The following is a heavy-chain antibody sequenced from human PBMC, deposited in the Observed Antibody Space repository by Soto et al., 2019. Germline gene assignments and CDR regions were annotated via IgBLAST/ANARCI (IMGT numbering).Heavy chain of an antibody. V-gene: IGHV5-51*01. J-gene: IGHJ4*02. Sequence: GESLKISCKGSGYSFTSYWIGWVRQMPGKGLEWMGIIYPGDSDTRYSPSFQGQVTISADKSISTAYLQWSSLKASDTAMYYCARAILRATKYGSGSYYNWGQGTLVTVSS. CDR1: GYSFTSYW. CDR3: ARAILRATKYGSGSYYN. CDR2: IYPGDSDT. D-gene: IGHD3-10*01.